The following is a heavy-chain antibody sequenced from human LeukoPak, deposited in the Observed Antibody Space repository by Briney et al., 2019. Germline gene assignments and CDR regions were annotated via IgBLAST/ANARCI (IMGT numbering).Heavy chain of an antibody. J-gene: IGHJ4*02. CDR2: IYHSGST. D-gene: IGHD3-22*01. V-gene: IGHV4-30-2*01. CDR3: VGSWYYYDSSGCPFDY. Sequence: PSETLSLTCTVSGGSISSGGYYWSWIRQPPGKGLEWIGYIYHSGSTYYNPSLKSRGTISVDRSKNQFSLKLSTVTAADTAVYYCVGSWYYYDSSGCPFDYWGQGTLVTVSS. CDR1: GGSISSGGYY.